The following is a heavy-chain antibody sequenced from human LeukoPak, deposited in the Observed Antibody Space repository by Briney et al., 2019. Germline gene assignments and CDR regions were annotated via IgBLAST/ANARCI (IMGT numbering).Heavy chain of an antibody. D-gene: IGHD3-10*01. V-gene: IGHV3-53*01. CDR3: AKDIRRTLHGNILVRGRHAFDI. CDR2: IYSGGST. Sequence: GGSLRLSCAASGFTVSSNYMSWVRQAPGKGLEWVSVIYSGGSTYYADSVKGRFTISRDNSKNTLYLQMNTLRAEDTAVYYCAKDIRRTLHGNILVRGRHAFDIWGQGTMVTVSS. CDR1: GFTVSSNY. J-gene: IGHJ3*02.